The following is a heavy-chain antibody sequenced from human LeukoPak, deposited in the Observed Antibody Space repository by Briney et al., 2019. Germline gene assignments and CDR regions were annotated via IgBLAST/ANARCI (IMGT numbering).Heavy chain of an antibody. CDR3: ARGLSAAVDY. Sequence: SETLSLTCTVSGGSIISTTYSWGWIRQPPGKGLEWIGSIYYSGSTYYSPSLKSRLTISVDTSKNQFSLKLSSVTAADTAVYYCARGLSAAVDYWGQGTLVTVSS. CDR2: IYYSGST. V-gene: IGHV4-39*01. D-gene: IGHD6-13*01. J-gene: IGHJ4*02. CDR1: GGSIISTTYS.